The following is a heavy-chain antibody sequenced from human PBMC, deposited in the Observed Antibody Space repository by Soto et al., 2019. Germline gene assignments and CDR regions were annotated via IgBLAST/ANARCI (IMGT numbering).Heavy chain of an antibody. J-gene: IGHJ1*01. Sequence: QITWKESGPTLVTPTETLTLTFTFSGFSLSSSGVGVGWIRQPPGQALAWVALIYWDDTKRYIPALTSGLTITTHTARYQVVLTITNMDPVGTATYYCGHISVTMIVGAGYFQHCGQGTLVTVSS. D-gene: IGHD3-22*01. V-gene: IGHV2-5*02. CDR3: GHISVTMIVGAGYFQH. CDR1: GFSLSSSGVG. CDR2: IYWDDTK.